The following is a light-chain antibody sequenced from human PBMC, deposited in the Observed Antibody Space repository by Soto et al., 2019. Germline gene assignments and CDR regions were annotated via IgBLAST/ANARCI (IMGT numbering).Light chain of an antibody. CDR1: QSISSF. CDR2: AAS. Sequence: DIQMTQSPSSLSASVGDRVTITCRASQSISSFLNWYQQKPGKAPKPLIYAASSLQSGVTARFSGSGSGIDFTLTISSLQPEDFATYYCQQSYSVPCTFGQGTKLEIK. CDR3: QQSYSVPCT. V-gene: IGKV1-39*01. J-gene: IGKJ2*02.